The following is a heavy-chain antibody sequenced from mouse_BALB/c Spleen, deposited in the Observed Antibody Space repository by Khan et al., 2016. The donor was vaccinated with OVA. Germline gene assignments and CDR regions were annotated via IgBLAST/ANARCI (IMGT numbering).Heavy chain of an antibody. D-gene: IGHD1-1*01. CDR2: IYYSGTV. V-gene: IGHV3-5*02. J-gene: IGHJ1*01. Sequence: EVQLQESGPGLVKPSQTVSLTCTVTGISITSGNYRWSWIRQFPGNKLEWIGNIYYSGTVTYNPSLTSRTTITRDTSKNQFFLEMNSLTAEDAATYSCAGDYGSLYWYFDVWGAGTTVTVSS. CDR3: AGDYGSLYWYFDV. CDR1: GISITSGNYR.